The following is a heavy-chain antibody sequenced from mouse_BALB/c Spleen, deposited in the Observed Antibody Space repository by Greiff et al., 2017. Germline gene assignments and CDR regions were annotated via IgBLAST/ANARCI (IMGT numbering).Heavy chain of an antibody. Sequence: EVQRVESGGDLVKPGGSLKLSCAASGFTFSSYGMSWVRQTPDKRLEWVATISSGGSYTYYPDSVKGRFTISRDNAKNTLYLQMSSLKSEDTAMYYCARRSGSSPYYFDYWSQGTTLTVSS. CDR1: GFTFSSYG. CDR3: ARRSGSSPYYFDY. J-gene: IGHJ2*01. V-gene: IGHV5-6*01. CDR2: ISSGGSYT. D-gene: IGHD1-1*01.